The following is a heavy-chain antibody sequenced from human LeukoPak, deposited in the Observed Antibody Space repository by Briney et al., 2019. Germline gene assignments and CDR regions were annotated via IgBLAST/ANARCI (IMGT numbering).Heavy chain of an antibody. Sequence: GGSLRLSCAASGFTFSSYSMNWVRQAPGKGLEWVSFITSVGSYMHYADSVKGRFTISRDNSKNTLYLQMNSLRAEDTAVYYCAKDRSELWFGESTLFDYWGQGTLVTVSS. V-gene: IGHV3-21*04. CDR1: GFTFSSYS. CDR2: ITSVGSYM. J-gene: IGHJ4*02. CDR3: AKDRSELWFGESTLFDY. D-gene: IGHD3-10*01.